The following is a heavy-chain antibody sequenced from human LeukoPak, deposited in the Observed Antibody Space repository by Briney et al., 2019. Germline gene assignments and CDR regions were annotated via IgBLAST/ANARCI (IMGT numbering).Heavy chain of an antibody. CDR3: ARISTGGCSSTRCYTVFGYYGMDV. CDR2: ISSSGSTI. J-gene: IGHJ6*02. D-gene: IGHD2-2*02. V-gene: IGHV3-48*03. Sequence: GGALRLSCAASGFTFSSYEVNWVRPAPAKGLQWVSYISSSGSTIYYPDSVEGRFTISSDNAKNTLYLQMNRLRAEDTVGYYCARISTGGCSSTRCYTVFGYYGMDVWGQGTTVTVSS. CDR1: GFTFSSYE.